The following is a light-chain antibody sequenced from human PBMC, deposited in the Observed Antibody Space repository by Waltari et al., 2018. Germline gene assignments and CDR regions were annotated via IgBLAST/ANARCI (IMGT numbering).Light chain of an antibody. Sequence: DIQMTQSPSSLSASVGDRVTITCRASENVNNYLNWYQQKPGKAPKLLLYKASTLQSGVPSRVSGSGSGTDYTFTISSLQSEDVATYYCQHGYGTPFTFGPGTKLDIK. CDR2: KAS. CDR3: QHGYGTPFT. V-gene: IGKV1-39*01. J-gene: IGKJ3*01. CDR1: ENVNNY.